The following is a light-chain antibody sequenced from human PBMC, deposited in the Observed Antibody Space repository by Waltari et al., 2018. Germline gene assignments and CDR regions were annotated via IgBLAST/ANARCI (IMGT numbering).Light chain of an antibody. CDR3: QYYGASRGPIT. CDR2: GAS. CDR1: QSVSGSY. Sequence: EIVLTQSPGTLSLSPGETATLPCRASQSVSGSYLAWNQQKPGQAPRLLIYGASSRGTGIPDRFSGSGSGTDFTLTISRLEPEDFGVYYCQYYGASRGPITFGQGTRLEIK. J-gene: IGKJ5*01. V-gene: IGKV3-20*01.